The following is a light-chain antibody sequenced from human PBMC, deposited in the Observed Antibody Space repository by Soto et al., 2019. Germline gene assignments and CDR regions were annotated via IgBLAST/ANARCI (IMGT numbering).Light chain of an antibody. Sequence: QSVLTQPPSASGSPGQAVTISCTGTSRDIGGYDFVSWYQVRPGEAPQLIIYNVNGRPSGVPRRFSGSKSGNTASLTVSGLQAEDEADYYCSSYRSIGSLVFGTGTKVTVL. J-gene: IGLJ1*01. V-gene: IGLV2-8*01. CDR1: SRDIGGYDF. CDR2: NVN. CDR3: SSYRSIGSLV.